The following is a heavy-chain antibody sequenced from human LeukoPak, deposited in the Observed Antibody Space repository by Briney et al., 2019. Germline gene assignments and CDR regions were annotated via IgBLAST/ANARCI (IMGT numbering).Heavy chain of an antibody. J-gene: IGHJ6*04. V-gene: IGHV3-48*03. CDR2: ISSSGSTI. Sequence: GGSLRLSCAASGFTFSRCEMNWVRQAPGKGLEWVSYISSSGSTIYYADSVKGRFTISRDNAKNSLYLQMNSLRAEDTAVYYCAELGITMIGGVWGKGTTVTISS. CDR3: AELGITMIGGV. D-gene: IGHD3-10*02. CDR1: GFTFSRCE.